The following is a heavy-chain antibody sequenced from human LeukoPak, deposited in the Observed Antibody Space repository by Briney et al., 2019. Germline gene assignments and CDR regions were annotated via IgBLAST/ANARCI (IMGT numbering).Heavy chain of an antibody. V-gene: IGHV1-46*01. J-gene: IGHJ2*01. CDR3: ARGASDYGGNPYWYFDL. D-gene: IGHD4-23*01. CDR2: LHPSGGST. CDR1: GYTFTNYY. Sequence: ASVKVSCKASGYTFTNYYMHWVRQAPGQGLEWMGILHPSGGSTNYAQKFQGRVTITRNTSISTAYMELSSLRSEDTAVYYCARGASDYGGNPYWYFDLWGRGTLVTVSS.